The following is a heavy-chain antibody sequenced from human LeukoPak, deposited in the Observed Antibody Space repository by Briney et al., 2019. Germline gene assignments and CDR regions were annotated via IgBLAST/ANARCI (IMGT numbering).Heavy chain of an antibody. J-gene: IGHJ4*02. D-gene: IGHD5-24*01. CDR2: IYYSGST. CDR3: AREPRDGYNLFDY. V-gene: IGHV4-59*01. Sequence: SETLSLTWTVAGGSISSYYWSWIRQPPGKGLEWHGYIYYSGSTNYNPSLKSRVTIPVDTSKNQFSLKLSSVTAADTAVYYCAREPRDGYNLFDYWGQGTLVTVSS. CDR1: GGSISSYY.